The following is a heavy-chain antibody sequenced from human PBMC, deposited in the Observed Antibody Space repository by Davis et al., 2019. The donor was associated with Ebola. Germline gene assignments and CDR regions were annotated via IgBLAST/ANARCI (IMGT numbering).Heavy chain of an antibody. CDR3: AKENGVHGDYASFGHSDF. CDR2: FSGSGGCT. D-gene: IGHD4-17*01. J-gene: IGHJ4*02. CDR1: GFTFSTYA. V-gene: IGHV3-23*01. Sequence: PAGSLRLSCAASGFTFSTYAFPRIRHAPGQGLDWVSSFSGSGGCTYYADSVTGRFTTSRDHSKSTLFLQMNSLTADDTALYYCAKENGVHGDYASFGHSDFWGQGALVTVSS.